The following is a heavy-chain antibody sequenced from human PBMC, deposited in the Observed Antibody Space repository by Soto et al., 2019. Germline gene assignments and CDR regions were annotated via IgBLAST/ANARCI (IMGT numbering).Heavy chain of an antibody. V-gene: IGHV4-31*03. CDR1: GGSISSGGYY. Sequence: SETLSLTCTVSGGSISSGGYYWSWIRQHPGKGLEWIGYIYYSGSTYYNPSLKSRVTISVDTSKNQFSLKLSSVTAADTAVYYCARAGFGELPLSYYFDYWGQGTLVTVSS. CDR2: IYYSGST. CDR3: ARAGFGELPLSYYFDY. D-gene: IGHD3-10*01. J-gene: IGHJ4*02.